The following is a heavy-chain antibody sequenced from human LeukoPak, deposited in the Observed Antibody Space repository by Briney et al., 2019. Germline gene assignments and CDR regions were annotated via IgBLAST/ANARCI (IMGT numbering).Heavy chain of an antibody. J-gene: IGHJ5*02. CDR2: IYYSGST. CDR3: ARVSGDDFWSGYPPNWFDH. D-gene: IGHD3-3*01. CDR1: GGSISSSSYY. Sequence: SETLSLTCTVSGGSISSSSYYWGWLRQPPGKGLEWIGSIYYSGSTYYNPSLKSRVTISVDTFKNQFSLKLSSVTAADTTVYYCARVSGDDFWSGYPPNWFDHWGQGTLVTVSS. V-gene: IGHV4-39*07.